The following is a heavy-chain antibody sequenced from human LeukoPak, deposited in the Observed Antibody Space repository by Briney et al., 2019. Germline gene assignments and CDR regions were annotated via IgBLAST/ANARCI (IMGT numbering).Heavy chain of an antibody. CDR3: ARDPRHVAFDI. Sequence: ASVKVSCKASGYTFTSYYMHWVQQAPGQGLEWMGIINPSGGSTSYAQKFQGRVTMTRDTSTSTVYMELSSLRSEDTAVYYCARDPRHVAFDIWGQGTMVTVSS. CDR2: INPSGGST. J-gene: IGHJ3*02. CDR1: GYTFTSYY. V-gene: IGHV1-46*01.